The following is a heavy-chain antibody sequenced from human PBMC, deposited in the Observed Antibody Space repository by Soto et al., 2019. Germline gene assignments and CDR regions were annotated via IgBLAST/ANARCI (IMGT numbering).Heavy chain of an antibody. CDR1: GGSISSSSYY. J-gene: IGHJ6*02. CDR3: ARLRIQNYYYYYGMDV. Sequence: SETLSLTCTVSGGSISSSSYYWGWIRQPPGKGLEWIGSIYYSGSTYYNPSLKSRVTISVDTSKNQFSLKLSSVTAADTAVYYCARLRIQNYYYYYGMDVWGQGTTVTVSS. D-gene: IGHD5-18*01. V-gene: IGHV4-39*01. CDR2: IYYSGST.